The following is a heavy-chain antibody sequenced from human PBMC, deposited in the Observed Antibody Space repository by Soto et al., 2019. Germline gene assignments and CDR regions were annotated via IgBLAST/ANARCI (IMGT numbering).Heavy chain of an antibody. J-gene: IGHJ5*02. CDR1: GGSISSGDYY. D-gene: IGHD3-3*01. Sequence: QVQLQESGPGLVKPSQTLSLTCTVSGGSISSGDYYWSWIRQPPGKGLEWIGYIYYSGSTYYNPVLEVRHTGSVDPSSTQSSPQLSSVTAADTAVSYCARASLEWSYNGFDPWGQGTLVTVSS. CDR2: IYYSGST. V-gene: IGHV4-30-4*01. CDR3: ARASLEWSYNGFDP.